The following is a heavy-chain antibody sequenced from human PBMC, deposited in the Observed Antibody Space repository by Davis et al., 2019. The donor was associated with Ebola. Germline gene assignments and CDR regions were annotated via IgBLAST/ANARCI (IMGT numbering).Heavy chain of an antibody. V-gene: IGHV7-4-1*02. CDR2: INTNTGNP. Sequence: ASVKVSCKASGYTFTGYYMHWVRQAPGQGLEWMGWINTNTGNPTYAQGFTGRFVFSLDTSVSTAYLQISSLKAEDTAVYYCARERGGRVAVAGAYYYYGMDVWGKGTTVTVSS. J-gene: IGHJ6*04. CDR3: ARERGGRVAVAGAYYYYGMDV. D-gene: IGHD6-19*01. CDR1: GYTFTGYY.